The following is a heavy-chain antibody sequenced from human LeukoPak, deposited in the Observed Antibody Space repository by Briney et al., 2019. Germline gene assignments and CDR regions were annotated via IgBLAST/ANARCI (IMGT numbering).Heavy chain of an antibody. CDR2: INHSGST. V-gene: IGHV4-34*01. D-gene: IGHD3-3*01. J-gene: IGHJ4*02. CDR1: GGSFSGYY. CDR3: ARRWGSVWSGYLYHFDY. Sequence: TSETLSLTCAVYGGSFSGYYWSWIRQPPGKGLEWIGEINHSGSTNYNPSLKSRVTISVDTSKNQFSLKLSSVTAADTAVYYCARRWGSVWSGYLYHFDYWGQGTLVTVPS.